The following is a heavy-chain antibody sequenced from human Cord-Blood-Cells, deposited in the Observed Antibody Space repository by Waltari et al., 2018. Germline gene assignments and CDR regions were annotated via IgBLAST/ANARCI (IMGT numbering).Heavy chain of an antibody. CDR3: ARGRIAAAGTSRDDYYYYYGMDV. J-gene: IGHJ6*02. D-gene: IGHD6-13*01. CDR1: GGSISSGDYY. V-gene: IGHV4-30-4*08. CDR2: IYYSGST. Sequence: QVQLQESGPGLVKPSQTLSLTCTVSGGSISSGDYYWSWIRQPPGKGLGWIGYIYYSGSTYYNPSLKSRVTISVDTPKNQFSLKLSSVTAADTAVYYCARGRIAAAGTSRDDYYYYYGMDVWGQGTTVTVSS.